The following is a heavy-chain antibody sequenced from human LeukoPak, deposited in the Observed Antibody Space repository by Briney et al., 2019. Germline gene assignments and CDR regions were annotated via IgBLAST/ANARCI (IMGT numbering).Heavy chain of an antibody. D-gene: IGHD5-12*01. J-gene: IGHJ4*02. CDR1: GGSISSYY. V-gene: IGHV4-59*01. CDR3: ARSSSGYDYDY. CDR2: IYYSGST. Sequence: ASETLSLTCTVSGGSISSYYWSWIRQPPGKGLEWIGYIYYSGSTNYNPSLKSRVTISVDTSKNQFSLKLSSVTAADTAVYYCARSSSGYDYDYWGQGTLVTVSS.